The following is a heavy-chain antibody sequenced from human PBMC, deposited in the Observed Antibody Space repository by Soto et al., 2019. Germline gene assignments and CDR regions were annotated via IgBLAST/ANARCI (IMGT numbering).Heavy chain of an antibody. V-gene: IGHV6-1*01. Sequence: PSQTLSLTCAISGDSVSSNSAAWNWIRQSPSRGLEWLGRTYYRSKWYNDYAVSVKSRITINPDTSKNQFSLQLNSVTPEDTAVYYCARLYYDSSGYPPPGMDVWGQGTTVTVSS. J-gene: IGHJ6*02. CDR1: GDSVSSNSAA. CDR3: ARLYYDSSGYPPPGMDV. CDR2: TYYRSKWYN. D-gene: IGHD3-22*01.